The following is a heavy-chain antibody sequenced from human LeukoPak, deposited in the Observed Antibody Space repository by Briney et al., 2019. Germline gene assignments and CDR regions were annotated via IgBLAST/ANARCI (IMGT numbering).Heavy chain of an antibody. D-gene: IGHD4-17*01. Sequence: ASVRVSCKASGYTFTGYYMHWVRQAPGQGLEWMGWINPNSGGTNYAQKFQGRVTMTRDTSISTAYMEPSRLRSDDTAVCYCAKGDYGDYPDYYYGMDVWGQGTTVTVSS. J-gene: IGHJ6*02. CDR2: INPNSGGT. CDR3: AKGDYGDYPDYYYGMDV. CDR1: GYTFTGYY. V-gene: IGHV1-2*02.